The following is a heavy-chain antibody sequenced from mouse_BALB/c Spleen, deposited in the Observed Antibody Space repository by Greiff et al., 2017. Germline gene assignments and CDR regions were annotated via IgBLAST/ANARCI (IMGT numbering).Heavy chain of an antibody. CDR3: ARRALTTVYAMDY. CDR1: GFSLSTSGMG. CDR2: IYWDDDK. J-gene: IGHJ4*01. D-gene: IGHD1-1*01. V-gene: IGHV8-12*01. Sequence: VKLMECGPGILQPSQTLSLTCSFSGFSLSTSGMGVSWIRQPSGKGLEWLAHIYWDDDKRYNPSLKSRLTISKDTSSNQVFLKITSVDTADTATYYCARRALTTVYAMDYWGQGTSVTVSS.